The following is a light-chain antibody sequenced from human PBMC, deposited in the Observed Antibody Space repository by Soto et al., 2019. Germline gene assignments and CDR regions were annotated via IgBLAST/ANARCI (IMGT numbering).Light chain of an antibody. V-gene: IGLV2-23*01. CDR2: EGG. CDR1: SSDVGNYNL. Sequence: QSVLTQPASVSGSPGQSITISCTGTSSDVGNYNLVSWYQQYPGKAPKLMIYEGGKRPSGVSNRFSGSKSGNTASLTISGLQAEDEADYYCCSISPRSTLIFGGGTQLTGL. CDR3: CSISPRSTLI. J-gene: IGLJ2*01.